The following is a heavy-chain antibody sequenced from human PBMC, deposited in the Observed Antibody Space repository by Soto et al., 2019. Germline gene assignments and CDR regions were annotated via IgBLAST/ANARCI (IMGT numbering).Heavy chain of an antibody. CDR2: IIPIFGTA. Sequence: QVQLVQSGAEVKKPGSSVKVSCKASGGTFSSYAISWVRQAPGQGLKWMGGIIPIFGTANYAQKFQGRVTITADESTSTAYMELSSLRSEDTAVYYCARGWSYSSKYYYYGMDVWGQGTTVTVSS. CDR1: GGTFSSYA. J-gene: IGHJ6*02. CDR3: ARGWSYSSKYYYYGMDV. V-gene: IGHV1-69*01. D-gene: IGHD5-18*01.